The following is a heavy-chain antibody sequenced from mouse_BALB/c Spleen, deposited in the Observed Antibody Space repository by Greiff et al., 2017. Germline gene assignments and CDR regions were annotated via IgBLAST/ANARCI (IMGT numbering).Heavy chain of an antibody. CDR2: ISTYYGDA. Sequence: VQLQQSGAELVRPGVSVKISCKGSGYTFTDYAMHWVKQSHAKSLEWIGVISTYYGDASYNQKFKGKATMTVDKSSSTAYMELARLTSEDSAIYYCARKEYGNPYYAMDYWGQGTSVTVSS. CDR3: ARKEYGNPYYAMDY. D-gene: IGHD2-10*02. V-gene: IGHV1S137*01. J-gene: IGHJ4*01. CDR1: GYTFTDYA.